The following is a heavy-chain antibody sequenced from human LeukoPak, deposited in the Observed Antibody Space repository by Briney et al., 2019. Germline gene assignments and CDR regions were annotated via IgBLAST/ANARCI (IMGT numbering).Heavy chain of an antibody. CDR3: ARKQKGYYYGSGSYSADY. CDR1: GFXFSSYG. Sequence: GGSLRLSCAASGFXFSSYGMHWVRQAPGKGLEWVAVIWYDGGNKYYADSVKGRFTISRDNSKNTLYLQMNSLRAEDTAVYYCARKQKGYYYGSGSYSADYWGQGTLVTVSS. J-gene: IGHJ4*02. V-gene: IGHV3-33*01. CDR2: IWYDGGNK. D-gene: IGHD3-10*01.